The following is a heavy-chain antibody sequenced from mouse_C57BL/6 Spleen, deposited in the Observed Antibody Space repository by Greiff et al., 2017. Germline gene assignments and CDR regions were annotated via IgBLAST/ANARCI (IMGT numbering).Heavy chain of an antibody. J-gene: IGHJ4*01. V-gene: IGHV2-2*01. D-gene: IGHD3-3*01. CDR2: IWSGGST. CDR1: GFSLTSYG. Sequence: VQLQQSGPGLVQPSQSLSITCTVSGFSLTSYGVHWVRQSPGKGLEWLGVIWSGGSTDYNAAFISRLSISEDDSKSLVFFTMNSLQADDTAIYYCASHPSRSLHLGQGGPSYYAMDYWGQGTSVTVSS. CDR3: ASHPSRSLHLGQGGPSYYAMDY.